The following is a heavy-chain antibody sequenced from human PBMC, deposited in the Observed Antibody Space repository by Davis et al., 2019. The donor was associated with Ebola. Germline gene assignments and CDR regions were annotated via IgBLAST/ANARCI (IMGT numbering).Heavy chain of an antibody. V-gene: IGHV3-74*01. CDR1: GFTFSSYW. Sequence: GESLKISCAASGFTFSSYWMHWVRQAPGKGLVWVSRINSDGSSTSYADSVKGRFTISRDNAKNTLYLQMGSLRAEDIAVYYCARGKAYYYYGMDVWGQGTTVTVSS. CDR3: ARGKAYYYYGMDV. J-gene: IGHJ6*02. CDR2: INSDGSST.